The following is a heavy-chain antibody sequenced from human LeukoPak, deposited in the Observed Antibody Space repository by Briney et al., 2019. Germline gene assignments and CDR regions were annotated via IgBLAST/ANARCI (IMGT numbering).Heavy chain of an antibody. CDR3: ARDEDDYGGKD. Sequence: PGRSLRLSCAASGFTFSSYAMHWVRQAPGKGLEWVAVISYDGSNKYYADSVKGRFTISRDNSKNTLHLQMNSLRAEDTAVYFCARDEDDYGGKDWGQGTLVTVSS. D-gene: IGHD4-23*01. CDR1: GFTFSSYA. J-gene: IGHJ4*02. V-gene: IGHV3-30*14. CDR2: ISYDGSNK.